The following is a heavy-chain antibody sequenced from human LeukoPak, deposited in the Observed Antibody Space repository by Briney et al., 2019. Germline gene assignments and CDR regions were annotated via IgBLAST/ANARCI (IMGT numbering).Heavy chain of an antibody. CDR3: ARGSSVRGVIGY. CDR2: IIPIFGTA. Sequence: ASVKLSCTATGATFTSYTISYDRNAPGQGLEWIGGIIPIFGTANYAQKFQGRVTITADESTSTAYMELSSLRSEDTAVYYCARGSSVRGVIGYWGQGTLVTVSS. CDR1: GATFTSYT. J-gene: IGHJ4*02. D-gene: IGHD3-10*01. V-gene: IGHV1-69*13.